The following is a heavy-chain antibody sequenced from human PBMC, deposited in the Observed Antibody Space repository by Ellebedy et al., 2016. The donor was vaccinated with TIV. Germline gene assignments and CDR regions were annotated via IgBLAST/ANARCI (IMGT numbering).Heavy chain of an antibody. J-gene: IGHJ4*02. Sequence: ASVKVSXXASGYTFTSYYMHWVRQAPGQGLEWMGVINPSGGSTSYAQKFQGRVTMTRDTSTSTVYMELSSLRSEDTAVYYCARAPLGGDYFDYWGQGTLVTVSS. D-gene: IGHD3-16*01. CDR2: INPSGGST. V-gene: IGHV1-46*01. CDR1: GYTFTSYY. CDR3: ARAPLGGDYFDY.